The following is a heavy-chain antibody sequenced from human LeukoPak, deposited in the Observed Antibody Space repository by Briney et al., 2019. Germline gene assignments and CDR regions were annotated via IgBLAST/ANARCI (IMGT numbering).Heavy chain of an antibody. CDR1: GFTFSSYA. CDR2: ISGSGGST. V-gene: IGHV3-23*01. CDR3: ARPGSAAADSHDAFDI. Sequence: GGSLRLSCAASGFTFSSYAMSWVRQAPGKGLEWVSAISGSGGSTYYADSVKGRFTISRDNAKISLYLQMNSLRAEDSAVYYCARPGSAAADSHDAFDIWGQGTMVTVSS. J-gene: IGHJ3*02. D-gene: IGHD6-13*01.